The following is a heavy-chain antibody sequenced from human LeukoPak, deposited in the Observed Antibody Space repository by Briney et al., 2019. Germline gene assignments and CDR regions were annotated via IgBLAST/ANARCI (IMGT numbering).Heavy chain of an antibody. V-gene: IGHV4-39*07. Sequence: SETLSLTCTVSGGSISSSSYYWGWIRQPPGKGLEWIGEINHSGSTNYNPSLKSRVTISVDTSKNQFSLKLSSVTAADTAVYYCARGRVTIFGVVIPRGRAFDIWGQGTMVTVSS. D-gene: IGHD3-3*01. J-gene: IGHJ3*02. CDR1: GGSISSSSYY. CDR2: INHSGST. CDR3: ARGRVTIFGVVIPRGRAFDI.